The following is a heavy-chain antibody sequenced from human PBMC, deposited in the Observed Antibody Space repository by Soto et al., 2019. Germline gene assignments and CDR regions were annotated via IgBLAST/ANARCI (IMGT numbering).Heavy chain of an antibody. CDR3: AKDLFSGGSYPNWFAP. CDR2: ISYDGSNK. Sequence: QVQLVESGGGVVQPGRSLRLSCAASGFSFSSYGMHWVRQAPGKGLEWGALISYDGSNKFYADSVKGRFTISRDNSKNTLYMQVKSLRAEDTAVYYCAKDLFSGGSYPNWFAPWGQGTRVTVSS. D-gene: IGHD1-26*01. V-gene: IGHV3-30*18. CDR1: GFSFSSYG. J-gene: IGHJ5*02.